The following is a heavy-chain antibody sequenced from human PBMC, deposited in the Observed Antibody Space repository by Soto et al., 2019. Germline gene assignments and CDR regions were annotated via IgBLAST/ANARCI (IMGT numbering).Heavy chain of an antibody. J-gene: IGHJ6*02. Sequence: GGSLRLSCAASGFTFSSYGVHWVRQAPGKGLEWVAVISYDGSNKYYADSVKGRFTISRDNSKNTLYLQMDSLRAEDTAVYYCAKGKATVTSYGMDVWGQGTTVTVSS. CDR2: ISYDGSNK. D-gene: IGHD5-18*01. CDR1: GFTFSSYG. CDR3: AKGKATVTSYGMDV. V-gene: IGHV3-30*18.